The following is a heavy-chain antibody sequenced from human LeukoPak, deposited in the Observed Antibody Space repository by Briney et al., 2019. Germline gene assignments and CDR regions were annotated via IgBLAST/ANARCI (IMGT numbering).Heavy chain of an antibody. V-gene: IGHV4-59*12. CDR3: ARGTSGSSGYYEPLFDY. J-gene: IGHJ4*02. CDR1: GGSISSYY. Sequence: SETLSLTCTVSGGSISSYYWSWIRQPPGKGLEWIGYIYYSGSTNYNPSLKSRVTISVDTSKNQFSLKLSSVTAADTAMYYCARGTSGSSGYYEPLFDYWGQGTLVIVSS. D-gene: IGHD3-22*01. CDR2: IYYSGST.